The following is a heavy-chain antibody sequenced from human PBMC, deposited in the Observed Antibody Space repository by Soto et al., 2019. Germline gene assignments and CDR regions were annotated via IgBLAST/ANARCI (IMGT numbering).Heavy chain of an antibody. J-gene: IGHJ5*02. CDR2: ISYDGSNK. V-gene: IGHV3-30*03. Sequence: PGGSLRLSCAASGFTFSSYGMRLVRQAPGKGLEWVAVISYDGSNKYYAAPVKGRFTISRDDSKNTLYLQMNSLKTEDTAVYYCTAEDGWFDPWGQGTLVTVSS. CDR3: TAEDGWFDP. CDR1: GFTFSSYG.